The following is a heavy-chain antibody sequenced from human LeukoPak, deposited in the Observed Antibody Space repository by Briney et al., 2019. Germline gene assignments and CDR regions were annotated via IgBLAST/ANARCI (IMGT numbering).Heavy chain of an antibody. Sequence: GASVKVSCKASGYTFTSYDINWVRQATGQGLEWMGWMNPNSGNTGYAQKFQGRVTMTRNASISTAYMELSSLRSEDTAVYYCARGRPIAARPGPWGQGTLVTVSS. CDR3: ARGRPIAARPGP. CDR2: MNPNSGNT. CDR1: GYTFTSYD. J-gene: IGHJ5*02. V-gene: IGHV1-8*01. D-gene: IGHD6-6*01.